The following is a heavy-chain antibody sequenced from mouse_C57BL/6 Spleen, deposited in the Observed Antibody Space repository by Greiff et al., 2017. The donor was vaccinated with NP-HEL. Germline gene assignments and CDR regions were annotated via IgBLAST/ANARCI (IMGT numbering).Heavy chain of an antibody. V-gene: IGHV2-9-1*01. CDR2: IWTGGGT. Sequence: VQLQQSGPGLVAPSQSLSITCTVSGFSLTSYAISWVRQPPGKGLEWLGVIWTGGGTNYNSALKSRLSISKDNSKSQVFLKMNSLQTDDTARYYCARNSEGDYYAMDYWGQGTSVTVSS. CDR1: GFSLTSYA. J-gene: IGHJ4*01. CDR3: ARNSEGDYYAMDY.